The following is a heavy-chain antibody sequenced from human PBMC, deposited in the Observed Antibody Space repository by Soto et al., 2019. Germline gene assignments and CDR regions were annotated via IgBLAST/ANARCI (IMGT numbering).Heavy chain of an antibody. CDR3: ARGPVDTAMVIHFDY. Sequence: ASVKVSCKASGYTFTSCGISWVRQAPGQGLEWMGWISAYNGNTNYAQKLQGRVTMTTDTSTSTAYMELRSLRSDDTAVYYCARGPVDTAMVIHFDYWGQGTLVTVSS. D-gene: IGHD5-18*01. CDR1: GYTFTSCG. V-gene: IGHV1-18*04. CDR2: ISAYNGNT. J-gene: IGHJ4*02.